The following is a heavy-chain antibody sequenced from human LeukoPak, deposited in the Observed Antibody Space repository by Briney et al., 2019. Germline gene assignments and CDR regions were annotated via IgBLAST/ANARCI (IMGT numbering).Heavy chain of an antibody. CDR1: GYTFTSYY. Sequence: GASVKVSCKASGYTFTSYYRYWVRQAPGQGLEWMGIINPSGGSTSYAQKFQGRVTMTRDTSTSTVYMELSSLRSEDTAVYYCARVQRYNYYDSSGYPDYWGQGTLVIVSP. CDR2: INPSGGST. D-gene: IGHD3-22*01. J-gene: IGHJ4*02. CDR3: ARVQRYNYYDSSGYPDY. V-gene: IGHV1-46*01.